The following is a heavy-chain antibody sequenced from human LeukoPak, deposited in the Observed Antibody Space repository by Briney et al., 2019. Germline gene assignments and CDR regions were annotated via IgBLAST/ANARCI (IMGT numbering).Heavy chain of an antibody. V-gene: IGHV4-61*02. CDR3: AREGYSGYEDYFDY. CDR2: IYTSGST. CDR1: GGSISSGSYY. J-gene: IGHJ4*02. D-gene: IGHD5-12*01. Sequence: SETLSLTCTVSGGSISSGSYYWSWIRQPAGKGLEWIGRIYTSGSTNYNPSLKSRVTISVDTSKNQFSLKLSSVTAADTAVYYCAREGYSGYEDYFDYWGQGTLVTVSS.